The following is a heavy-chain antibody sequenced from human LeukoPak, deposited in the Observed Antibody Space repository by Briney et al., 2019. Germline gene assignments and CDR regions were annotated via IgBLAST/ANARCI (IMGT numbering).Heavy chain of an antibody. Sequence: SETLSLTCTVSGGSISRYYWSWIRQPPGKGLEWIGYIYYSGSTNYNPSLKSRVTISVDTSKNQFSLKLSSVTAADTAVYYCARGGAAATDYWGQGTLVTVSP. CDR2: IYYSGST. CDR3: ARGGAAATDY. CDR1: GGSISRYY. J-gene: IGHJ4*02. V-gene: IGHV4-59*01. D-gene: IGHD6-13*01.